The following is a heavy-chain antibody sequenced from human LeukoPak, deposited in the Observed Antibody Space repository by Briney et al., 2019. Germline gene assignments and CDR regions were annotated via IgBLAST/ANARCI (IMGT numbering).Heavy chain of an antibody. CDR1: GYTFTSYY. D-gene: IGHD2-21*01. Sequence: GASVKVSCKASGYTFTSYYMHWVRQAPGQGLEWMGIINPSGGSTSYAQKFQGRVTMTRDMSTSTVYMELSSLRAEDAAVYFCAKAPVTSCRGAYCYPFDSWGQGTLVTVSS. V-gene: IGHV1-46*01. J-gene: IGHJ4*02. CDR2: INPSGGST. CDR3: AKAPVTSCRGAYCYPFDS.